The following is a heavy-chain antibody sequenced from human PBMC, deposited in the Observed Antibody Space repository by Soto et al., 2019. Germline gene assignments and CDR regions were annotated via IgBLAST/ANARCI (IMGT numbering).Heavy chain of an antibody. CDR2: INHSGRT. CDR1: GGSFSGYY. J-gene: IGHJ3*02. CDR3: ARGKEGAFDI. Sequence: QVQLQQWGAGLLKPSETLSLTCAVYGGSFSGYYWSWIRQPPGKGLEWIGEINHSGRTNYNPSLKSRVTISVDPSKNQFSLKLSSVTAADTAVYYCARGKEGAFDIWGQGTMVTVSS. V-gene: IGHV4-34*01.